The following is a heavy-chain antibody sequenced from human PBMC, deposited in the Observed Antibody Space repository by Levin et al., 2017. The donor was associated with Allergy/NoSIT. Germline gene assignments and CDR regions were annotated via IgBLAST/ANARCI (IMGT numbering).Heavy chain of an antibody. Sequence: PSETLSLTCTVSGDSLSSGSYYWSWIRQHPGKGLEWIGYIFYIGSTYYNPSLESRVTMSVDTSKNQFSLNLRSVTAADTAVYYCARDTVLISDSGSWGQGTLVTVSS. V-gene: IGHV4-31*03. CDR2: IFYIGST. CDR1: GDSLSSGSYY. CDR3: ARDTVLISDSGS. J-gene: IGHJ5*02. D-gene: IGHD3-16*01.